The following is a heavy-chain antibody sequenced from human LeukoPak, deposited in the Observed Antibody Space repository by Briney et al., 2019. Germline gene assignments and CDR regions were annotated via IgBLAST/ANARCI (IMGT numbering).Heavy chain of an antibody. CDR1: GYTFSSYY. D-gene: IGHD6-19*01. CDR3: ARDVGSGTYMFDF. V-gene: IGHV1-46*01. J-gene: IGHJ4*02. CDR2: INPGRDST. Sequence: GASVKVSCKASGYTFSSYYIHWVRQAPGQGLGWMGTINPGRDSTSYAQKFQGRVIMTRDTSTSTVDMDLSSLRSDDTAVYYCARDVGSGTYMFDFWGQGTLVTVSS.